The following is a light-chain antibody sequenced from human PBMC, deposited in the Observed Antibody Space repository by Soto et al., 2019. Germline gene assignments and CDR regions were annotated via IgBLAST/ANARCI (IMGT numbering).Light chain of an antibody. J-gene: IGKJ1*01. Sequence: VITQSPTTLSGPPGQRATHSCWASQSVGSKLAWYQQKPGQAPGLLIYEASTRATGIQARFSGSGSGTELTLTIRSLKYEDFEVYYCQQYNKWPRTFGQGTRV. CDR3: QQYNKWPRT. CDR1: QSVGSK. V-gene: IGKV3D-15*01. CDR2: EAS.